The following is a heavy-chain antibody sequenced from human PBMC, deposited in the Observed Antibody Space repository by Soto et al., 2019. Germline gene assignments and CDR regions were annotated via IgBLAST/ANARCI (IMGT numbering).Heavy chain of an antibody. J-gene: IGHJ6*02. V-gene: IGHV1-2*04. D-gene: IGHD2-8*01. CDR3: ARGDSTDCSNGVCSFFYNHDMDV. Sequence: ASVKVSCKASGYSFTDYHIHWVRQAPGQGLEWLGRINPKSGGTSTAQKFQGWVTMTTDTSISTASMELTRLTSDDTAIYYCARGDSTDCSNGVCSFFYNHDMDVWGQGTTVTLSS. CDR2: INPKSGGT. CDR1: GYSFTDYH.